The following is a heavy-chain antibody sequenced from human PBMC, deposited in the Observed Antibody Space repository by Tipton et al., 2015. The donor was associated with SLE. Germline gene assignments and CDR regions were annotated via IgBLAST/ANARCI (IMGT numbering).Heavy chain of an antibody. V-gene: IGHV4-34*01. Sequence: TLSLTCAVYGGSFSDYYWSWIRQTPGEGLEWIGEINHTGGTNYNPSLESRVTMSVDTSKNQLSLKLSSVTAADTAVYYCAGGVAGYYFYYYLDVWGSGTAVTVSS. CDR1: GGSFSDYY. CDR2: INHTGGT. J-gene: IGHJ6*03. D-gene: IGHD6-19*01. CDR3: AGGVAGYYFYYYLDV.